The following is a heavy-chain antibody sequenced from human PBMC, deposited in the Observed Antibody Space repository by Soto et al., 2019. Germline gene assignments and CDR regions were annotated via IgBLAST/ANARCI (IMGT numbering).Heavy chain of an antibody. J-gene: IGHJ6*02. Sequence: QVQLVQSGAEVKKPGASVKVSCKASGYTFTSDGVSWVRQAPGQGLEWMGWIGGYNGKTNYAQRFRDRVTLTTDTTASTAFMELRRLTSDDPAAYYCSRDAHCGAAPMCSAVDVWGQGATMSVSS. CDR3: SRDAHCGAAPMCSAVDV. CDR1: GYTFTSDG. D-gene: IGHD2-21*01. CDR2: IGGYNGKT. V-gene: IGHV1-18*04.